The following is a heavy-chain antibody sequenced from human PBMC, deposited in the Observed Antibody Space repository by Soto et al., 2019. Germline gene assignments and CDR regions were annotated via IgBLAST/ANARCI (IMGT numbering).Heavy chain of an antibody. D-gene: IGHD6-19*01. J-gene: IGHJ6*02. CDR3: ARPLVAPVAGPYYYGMDV. V-gene: IGHV3-33*01. Sequence: QIQLVESGGGVVQPGRSLRLSCTASGFTFNSYGFNWVRQAPGKGLERVADIWYDGNTKYYADSVKGRFTISRDNLRSTVYLQMNSLTAEDTAVYFCARPLVAPVAGPYYYGMDVWGQGTTVTVSS. CDR1: GFTFNSYG. CDR2: IWYDGNTK.